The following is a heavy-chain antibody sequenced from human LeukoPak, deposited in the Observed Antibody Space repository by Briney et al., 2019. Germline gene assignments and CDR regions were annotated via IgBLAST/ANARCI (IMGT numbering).Heavy chain of an antibody. CDR1: GDTFSGYA. V-gene: IGHV1-18*01. D-gene: IGHD6-13*01. J-gene: IGHJ5*02. CDR3: ARGIRSSWPDGPNNWFDP. CDR2: ISAYNGNT. Sequence: ASVKVSCKASGDTFSGYAISWVRQAPGQGLEWMGWISAYNGNTNYAQKLQGRVTMTTDTSTSTAYMELRSLRSDDTAVYYCARGIRSSWPDGPNNWFDPWGRGTLVTVSS.